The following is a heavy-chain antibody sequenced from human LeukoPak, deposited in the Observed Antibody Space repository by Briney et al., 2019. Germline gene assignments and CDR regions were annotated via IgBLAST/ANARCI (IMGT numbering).Heavy chain of an antibody. J-gene: IGHJ6*02. V-gene: IGHV3-21*01. CDR3: ATGPYYDILTGIYYYGMDV. D-gene: IGHD3-9*01. Sequence: AGGSLRLSCAASGFTFSSYSMNWVRQAPGKGLEWVSSISSSSSYIYYADSVKGRFTISRDNAKNSLYLQMNGLRAEDTAVYYCATGPYYDILTGIYYYGMDVWGQGTTVTVSS. CDR1: GFTFSSYS. CDR2: ISSSSSYI.